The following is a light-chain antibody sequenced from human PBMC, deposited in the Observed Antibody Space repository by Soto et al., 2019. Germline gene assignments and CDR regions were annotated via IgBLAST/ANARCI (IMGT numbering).Light chain of an antibody. CDR1: DSNIGRNA. CDR3: AAWDDSLNGRVL. V-gene: IGLV1-44*01. CDR2: SND. J-gene: IGLJ2*01. Sequence: QPVLTQPPSASGTPGQRVTISCSGSDSNIGRNAVNWYQQLPGTAPKLLIYSNDQRPSGVPGRFSASKSGTSASLAISGLQSEDEADYYCAAWDDSLNGRVLFGGGTKLTVL.